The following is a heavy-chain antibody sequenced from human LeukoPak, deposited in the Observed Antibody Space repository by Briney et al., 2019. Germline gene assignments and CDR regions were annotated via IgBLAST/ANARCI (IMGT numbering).Heavy chain of an antibody. J-gene: IGHJ4*02. D-gene: IGHD5-18*01. CDR3: ARMDTAMAAPFDY. V-gene: IGHV1-69*05. Sequence: LVKVSCKASGGTFSSYAISWVRQAPGQGLEWMGGIIPIFGTANYAQKFQGRVTITTDESTSTAYMELSSLRSEDTAVYYCARMDTAMAAPFDYWGQGTLVTVSS. CDR1: GGTFSSYA. CDR2: IIPIFGTA.